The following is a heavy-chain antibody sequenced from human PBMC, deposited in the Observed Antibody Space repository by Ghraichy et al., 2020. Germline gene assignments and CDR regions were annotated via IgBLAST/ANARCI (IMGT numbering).Heavy chain of an antibody. CDR1: GFTFSSYA. CDR3: AKDLNVQWLSYFDY. D-gene: IGHD5-12*01. J-gene: IGHJ4*02. Sequence: GESLNISCAASGFTFSSYAMSWVRQAPGKGLEWVSAISGSGGSTYYADSVKGRFTISRDNSKNTLYLQMNSLRAEDTAVYYCAKDLNVQWLSYFDYWGQGTLVTVSS. CDR2: ISGSGGST. V-gene: IGHV3-23*01.